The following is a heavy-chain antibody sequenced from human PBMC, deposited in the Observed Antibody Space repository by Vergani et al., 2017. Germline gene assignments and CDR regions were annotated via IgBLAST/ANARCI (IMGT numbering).Heavy chain of an antibody. CDR3: AKDGRENSDYGYFDY. D-gene: IGHD4-17*01. CDR2: ISYDGTKK. J-gene: IGHJ4*02. CDR1: GFIFSSYG. V-gene: IGHV3-30*18. Sequence: VQLVESGGGLVKPGGSLRLSCAASGFIFSSYGMHWVRPAPGKGLEWVAVISYDGTKKYYADFVKGRLTISRDTSKKTLSLQMRRLRADDTAVYYCAKDGRENSDYGYFDYWGQGTLVTVSS.